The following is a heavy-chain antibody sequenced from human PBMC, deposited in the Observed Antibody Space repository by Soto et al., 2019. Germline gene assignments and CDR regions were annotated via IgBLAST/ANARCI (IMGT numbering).Heavy chain of an antibody. V-gene: IGHV1-69*13. CDR1: GGTFSSYA. CDR3: ARDGTSSSSIGDDY. Sequence: GASVKVSCKASGGTFSSYAISWVRQAPGQGLEWMGGIIPIFGTANYAQKFQGRVTITADESKSTAYMELSGLRSEDTAVYYGARDGTSSSSIGDDYWGQGTLVTVSS. CDR2: IIPIFGTA. J-gene: IGHJ4*02. D-gene: IGHD6-6*01.